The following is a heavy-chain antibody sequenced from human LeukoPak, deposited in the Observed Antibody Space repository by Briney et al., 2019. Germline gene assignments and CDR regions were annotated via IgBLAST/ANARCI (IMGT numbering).Heavy chain of an antibody. CDR3: ARAGGAGSGNFVDYYYYHGMDV. J-gene: IGHJ6*04. D-gene: IGHD3-10*01. V-gene: IGHV3-11*06. Sequence: GGSLRLSCAASGFTFSDYYMSWIRQAPGKGLEWVSYISSSSYTNYADSVKGRFTISRDNAKNSLYLQMNSLRAEDTAVYYCARAGGAGSGNFVDYYYYHGMDVWGKGTTVTVPS. CDR1: GFTFSDYY. CDR2: ISSSSYT.